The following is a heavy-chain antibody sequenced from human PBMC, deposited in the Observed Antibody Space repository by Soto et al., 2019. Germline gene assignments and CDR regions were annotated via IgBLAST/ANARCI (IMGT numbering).Heavy chain of an antibody. J-gene: IGHJ6*02. CDR3: ARGAPPSTNNPVLGYYYYGMDV. D-gene: IGHD3-16*01. CDR1: GGSFSGYY. CDR2: INHSGST. V-gene: IGHV4-34*01. Sequence: SETLSLTCAVYGGSFSGYYWSWIRQPPGKGLEWIGEINHSGSTNYNPTLKSRVTISVDTSKNQFSLKLSSVTAADTAVYYCARGAPPSTNNPVLGYYYYGMDVWGQGTTVTVSS.